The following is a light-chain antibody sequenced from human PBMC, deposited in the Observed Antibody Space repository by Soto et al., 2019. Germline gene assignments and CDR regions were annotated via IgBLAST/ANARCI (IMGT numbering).Light chain of an antibody. J-gene: IGLJ2*01. CDR1: SSDVGAYNY. V-gene: IGLV2-11*01. Sequence: QPVLTQPRSVSGSPGQSVTISCTGTSSDVGAYNYVSWYQQHPGKAPQVVIYDVTKRPSGVPDRFSGSKSDNTASLTISGLQAEDEADYYCCSYAGSDTLLFGGGTKLTVL. CDR3: CSYAGSDTLL. CDR2: DVT.